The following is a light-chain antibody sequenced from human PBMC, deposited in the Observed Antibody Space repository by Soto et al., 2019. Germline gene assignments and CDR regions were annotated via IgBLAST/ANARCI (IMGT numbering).Light chain of an antibody. CDR3: QQYNNYFWA. CDR1: QNINTW. Sequence: IQMTQAPSTVSASVVYRVTITCLAIQNINTWLAWYQQKPGKAPKLLILKASSLESGVPSRFSGSGSGTEFTLTISSLQPDDLATYYCQQYNNYFWAFGQGTKVDIK. J-gene: IGKJ1*01. CDR2: KAS. V-gene: IGKV1-5*03.